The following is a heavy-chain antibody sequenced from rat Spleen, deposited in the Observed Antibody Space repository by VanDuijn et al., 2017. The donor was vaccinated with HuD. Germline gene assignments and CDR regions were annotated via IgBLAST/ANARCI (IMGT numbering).Heavy chain of an antibody. Sequence: EVQLVESDGVSVQPGKSLKLSCAASGFTFSDYYMAWVRQAPTKGLEWVATISYDGGRTYYRDSVKGRFTISRDNAKTTLYLQMESLRSEDTAIYYCAKVELGYLDYWGQGVMVTVSS. CDR3: AKVELGYLDY. CDR2: ISYDGGRT. D-gene: IGHD5-1*01. V-gene: IGHV5-29*01. J-gene: IGHJ2*01. CDR1: GFTFSDYY.